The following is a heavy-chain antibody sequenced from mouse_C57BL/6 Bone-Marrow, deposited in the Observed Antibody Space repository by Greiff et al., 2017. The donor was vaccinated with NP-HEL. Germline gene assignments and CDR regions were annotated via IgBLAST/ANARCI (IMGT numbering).Heavy chain of an antibody. Sequence: VQLQQSGAELVRPGASVKLSCTVSGFNIKDDYMHWVKQRPEQGLEWIGWIDPENGDTEYASKFQGKATITADTSSNTAYLQLSSLTSEDTAGYYCTTGGSSPYAMDYWGQGTSVTVSS. J-gene: IGHJ4*01. V-gene: IGHV14-4*01. CDR1: GFNIKDDY. CDR2: IDPENGDT. D-gene: IGHD1-1*01. CDR3: TTGGSSPYAMDY.